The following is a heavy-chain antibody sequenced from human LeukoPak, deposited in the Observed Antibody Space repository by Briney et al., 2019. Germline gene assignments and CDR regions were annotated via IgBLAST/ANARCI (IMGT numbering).Heavy chain of an antibody. CDR2: IIPMFGTA. CDR1: GGTFSSYV. D-gene: IGHD6-19*01. V-gene: IGHV1-69*13. Sequence: SVKVSCKASGGTFSSYVITWVRQAPGQGLEWMGGIIPMFGTADYAQKFQGRVTITADESTSTAYMQLSSLEDTAVYYCARGAYSSGSYYFDHWGQGTLVTVSS. CDR3: ARGAYSSGSYYFDH. J-gene: IGHJ4*02.